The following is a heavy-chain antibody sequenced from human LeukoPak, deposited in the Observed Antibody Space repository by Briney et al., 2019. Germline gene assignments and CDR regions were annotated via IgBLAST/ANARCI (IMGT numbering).Heavy chain of an antibody. CDR2: ISSDGSST. CDR3: ARESQWMGDY. J-gene: IGHJ4*02. D-gene: IGHD6-19*01. V-gene: IGHV3-74*01. CDR1: GFTFSTYW. Sequence: GGSLRLSCAASGFTFSTYWMHWVRQAPGKGLVWLSRISSDGSSTNYADSVKGRFTISRDNAKNSLYLQMNSLRDEDTAVYYCARESQWMGDYWGQGTLVTVSS.